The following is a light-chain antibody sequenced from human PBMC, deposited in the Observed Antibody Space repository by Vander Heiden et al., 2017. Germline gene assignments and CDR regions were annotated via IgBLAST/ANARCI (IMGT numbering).Light chain of an antibody. CDR1: SSNIGSTY. CDR2: DNN. CDR3: GTWDTSLSVVV. J-gene: IGLJ2*01. Sequence: QPVLTQPPSVSAAPGQKVTNSCSGNSSNIGSTYVSWYQQLPGTAPKLLIYDNNKRPAGIPDRFSGSKAGTSATLGITGVQTGDEADYYCGTWDTSLSVVVFGGGTKLTVL. V-gene: IGLV1-51*01.